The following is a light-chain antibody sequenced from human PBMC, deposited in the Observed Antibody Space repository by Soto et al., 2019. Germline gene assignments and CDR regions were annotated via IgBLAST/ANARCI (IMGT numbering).Light chain of an antibody. J-gene: IGLJ2*01. Sequence: QSVLTQPPSASGTPGQRVTISCSGSSSNIGSNYVYCYQQLPGTAPKLLIYRNNQRPSGVPARFSGSKSGTSASLAISGLRSEDEADYYCAAWDASLSGPVFGGGTKLTVL. V-gene: IGLV1-47*01. CDR2: RNN. CDR3: AAWDASLSGPV. CDR1: SSNIGSNY.